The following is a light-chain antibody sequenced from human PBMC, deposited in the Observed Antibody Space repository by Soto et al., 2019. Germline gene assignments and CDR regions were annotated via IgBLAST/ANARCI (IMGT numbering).Light chain of an antibody. Sequence: DIVMTQSPDSLAVSLGERATIDCKSSQTVFYISNNKNYLAWYQQKPGQPPKLLIYWASTREAGVPDRFSGGGSGTDFTLTISSLQAEDVAVYYCQQYFNTPYAFGQGTKLEIK. J-gene: IGKJ2*01. CDR1: QTVFYISNNKNY. CDR3: QQYFNTPYA. V-gene: IGKV4-1*01. CDR2: WAS.